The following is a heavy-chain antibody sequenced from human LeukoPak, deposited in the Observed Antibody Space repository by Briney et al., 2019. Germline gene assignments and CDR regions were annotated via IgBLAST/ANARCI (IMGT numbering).Heavy chain of an antibody. J-gene: IGHJ4*02. CDR2: IYYSGNT. V-gene: IGHV4-39*01. Sequence: SETLSLTCTVSGGSISSSSYYWGWIRQPPGKGLEWIGSIYYSGNTYHNPSLKSRVTISVDTSKNQFSLKLTSVTAADTAVYFCARLRYNWNDADYWGQGTLVTVSS. D-gene: IGHD1-20*01. CDR1: GGSISSSSYY. CDR3: ARLRYNWNDADY.